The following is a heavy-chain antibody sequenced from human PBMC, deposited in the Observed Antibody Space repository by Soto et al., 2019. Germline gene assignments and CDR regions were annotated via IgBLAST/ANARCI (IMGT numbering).Heavy chain of an antibody. D-gene: IGHD5-12*01. CDR1: GYTFTSYY. Sequence: ASVKVSCKASGYTFTSYYMHWVRQAPGQGLEWMGIINPSGGSTSYAQKFQGRVTMTRDTSTSTVYMELSSLRSEDTAVYYCARELGGHSGYDLMYYYYYYMDVWGKGTTVTVSS. V-gene: IGHV1-46*03. J-gene: IGHJ6*03. CDR3: ARELGGHSGYDLMYYYYYYMDV. CDR2: INPSGGST.